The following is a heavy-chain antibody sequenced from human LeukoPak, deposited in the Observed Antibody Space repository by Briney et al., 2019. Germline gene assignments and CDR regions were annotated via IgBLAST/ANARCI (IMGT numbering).Heavy chain of an antibody. Sequence: PSETLSLTCTVSGGSISSHYWSWIRQPPGKGLEWIGYTYYSGSTNYNPSLKSRVTISVDTSKNQFSLKLSSVTAADTAVYYCARDPPRGVRAYYYYMDVWGKGTTVSVSS. V-gene: IGHV4-59*11. J-gene: IGHJ6*03. D-gene: IGHD2-8*01. CDR2: TYYSGST. CDR1: GGSISSHY. CDR3: ARDPPRGVRAYYYYMDV.